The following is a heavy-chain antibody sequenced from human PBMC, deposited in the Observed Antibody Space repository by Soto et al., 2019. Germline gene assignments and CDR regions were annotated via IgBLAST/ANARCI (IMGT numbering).Heavy chain of an antibody. Sequence: KPSETLSLTCTVSGGSISSYYWSWIRQPPGKGLEWIGYIYYSGSTNYNPSLKSRVTISVDTSKNQFSLKLSSVTAADTAVYYCARAGPGGWSPRFDYWGKGTLVTV. CDR1: GGSISSYY. J-gene: IGHJ4*02. D-gene: IGHD6-19*01. CDR3: ARAGPGGWSPRFDY. V-gene: IGHV4-59*01. CDR2: IYYSGST.